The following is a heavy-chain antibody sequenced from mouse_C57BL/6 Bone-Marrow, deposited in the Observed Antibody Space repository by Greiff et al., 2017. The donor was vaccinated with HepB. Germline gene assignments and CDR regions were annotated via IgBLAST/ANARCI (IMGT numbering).Heavy chain of an antibody. CDR1: GFTFSDYG. D-gene: IGHD1-1*01. CDR3: ARPHYYGSSYGFAY. J-gene: IGHJ3*01. CDR2: ISSGSSTI. Sequence: VQLKESGGGLVKPGGSLKLSCAASGFTFSDYGMHWVRQAPEKGLEWVAYISSGSSTIYYADTVKGRFTISRDNAKNTLFLQMTSLRSEDTAMYYCARPHYYGSSYGFAYWGQGTLVTVSA. V-gene: IGHV5-17*01.